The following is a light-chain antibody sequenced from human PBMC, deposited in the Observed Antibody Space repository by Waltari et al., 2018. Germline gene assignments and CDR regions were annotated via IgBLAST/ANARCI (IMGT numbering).Light chain of an antibody. J-gene: IGKJ1*01. Sequence: DIQMTQSPSSLSASVGDRVTISCRASQSISSYLNWYQQKPGKAPKLTIYTESRLQSGVPSRFSGSGSGTDFTLTISSLQPEDSATYYCQQSYGTPPTFGQGTKVEV. CDR3: QQSYGTPPT. CDR1: QSISSY. V-gene: IGKV1-39*01. CDR2: TES.